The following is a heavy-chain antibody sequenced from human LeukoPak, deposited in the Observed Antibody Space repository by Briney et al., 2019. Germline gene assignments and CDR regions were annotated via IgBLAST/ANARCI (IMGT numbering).Heavy chain of an antibody. Sequence: ASVKVSCKASGYTFTSYYMHWVRQAPGQGLEWMGLINPSGGSTSYAQKFQGRVTMTRDTSTSTVYMELSSLRSEDTAVYYCARPYSSSSPWDWFDPWGQGTLVTVSS. V-gene: IGHV1-46*01. CDR2: INPSGGST. D-gene: IGHD6-6*01. CDR1: GYTFTSYY. CDR3: ARPYSSSSPWDWFDP. J-gene: IGHJ5*02.